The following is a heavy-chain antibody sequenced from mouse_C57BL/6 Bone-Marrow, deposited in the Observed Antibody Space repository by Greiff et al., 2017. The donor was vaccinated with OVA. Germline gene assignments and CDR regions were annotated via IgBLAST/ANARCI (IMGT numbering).Heavy chain of an antibody. CDR2: INPGSGGT. J-gene: IGHJ2*01. Sequence: QVQLQQSGAELVRPGTSVKVSCKASGYAFTNYLIEWVKQRPGQGLEWIGVINPGSGGTNYNEQFKGKATLTADKSSSTAYMQSSSLTSEDSAVYFCAREGYYGSSYYFDYWGQGTTLTVSS. CDR1: GYAFTNYL. V-gene: IGHV1-54*01. D-gene: IGHD1-1*01. CDR3: AREGYYGSSYYFDY.